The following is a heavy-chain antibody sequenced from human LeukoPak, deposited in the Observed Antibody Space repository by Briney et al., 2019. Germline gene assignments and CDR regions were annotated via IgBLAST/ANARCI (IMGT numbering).Heavy chain of an antibody. D-gene: IGHD2-2*02. CDR2: IYPGDSDT. J-gene: IGHJ4*02. Sequence: GESLKISCKGSGYSFTSYWIGWVRLMPGKGLEWMGIIYPGDSDTRYSPSFQGQVTISADKSISTAYLQWSSLKASDTAMYHCARRSTCSSTSCYIFDYWGQGTLVTVSS. CDR3: ARRSTCSSTSCYIFDY. V-gene: IGHV5-51*01. CDR1: GYSFTSYW.